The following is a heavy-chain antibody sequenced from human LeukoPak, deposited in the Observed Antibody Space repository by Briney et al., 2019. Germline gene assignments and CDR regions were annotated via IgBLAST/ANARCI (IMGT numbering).Heavy chain of an antibody. CDR2: IKQDGSDK. J-gene: IGHJ4*02. V-gene: IGHV3-7*01. D-gene: IGHD3-22*01. CDR1: GFTFTKYW. CDR3: AEDSRDSSGYYYYFDY. Sequence: PGDSLRLSCAASGFTFTKYWMTWVRQAPGKGLEWVGNIKQDGSDKNYMDSVKGRFTISRDNSKNTLYLQMNSLRAEDTAVYYCAEDSRDSSGYYYYFDYWGQGTLVTVSS.